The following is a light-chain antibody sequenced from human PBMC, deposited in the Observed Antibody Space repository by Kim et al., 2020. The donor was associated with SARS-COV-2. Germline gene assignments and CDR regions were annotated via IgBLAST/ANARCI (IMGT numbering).Light chain of an antibody. Sequence: SYELTQPPSVSVSPGQTASITCSGDALPKQYAYWYQQKPGQAPVLVIYKDSERPSGIPERFSGSSSGTTVTLTISGAQAEDEADYYCQSADSSGYVFGTGTKVTVL. CDR2: KDS. V-gene: IGLV3-25*03. J-gene: IGLJ1*01. CDR1: ALPKQY. CDR3: QSADSSGYV.